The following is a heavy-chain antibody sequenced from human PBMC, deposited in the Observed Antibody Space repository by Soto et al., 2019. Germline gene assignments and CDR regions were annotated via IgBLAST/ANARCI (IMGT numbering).Heavy chain of an antibody. CDR3: ATGGRGYSSAPRFYFDY. V-gene: IGHV1-69*01. Sequence: QVQLVQSGAEVKKPGSSVKVSCQASGGIFSSNAISWVRQAPGQGLDGMGGILPIFGTTNYAQNFQGRATITADESTSTAYMALSSLKSEDTALYYCATGGRGYSSAPRFYFDYWGQGTLVTVSS. CDR2: ILPIFGTT. CDR1: GGIFSSNA. J-gene: IGHJ4*02. D-gene: IGHD5-18*01.